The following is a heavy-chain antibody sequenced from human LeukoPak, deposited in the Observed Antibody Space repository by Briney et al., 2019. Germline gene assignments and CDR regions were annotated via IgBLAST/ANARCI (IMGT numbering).Heavy chain of an antibody. CDR2: IGPAGDT. J-gene: IGHJ4*02. D-gene: IGHD2-21*01. CDR1: GFTFSSYD. Sequence: PGGSLRLSCAASGFTFSSYDMHWVRQPAGKDLEWVSAIGPAGDTYYPGSVKGRFTVSRENAKSSLYLQMNSLSAGDTAVYYCARGYSGSLDYWGQGTVVTVSS. CDR3: ARGYSGSLDY. V-gene: IGHV3-13*01.